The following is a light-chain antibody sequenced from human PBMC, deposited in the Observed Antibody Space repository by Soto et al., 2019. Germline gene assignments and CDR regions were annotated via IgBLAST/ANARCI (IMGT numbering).Light chain of an antibody. Sequence: EIVLTQSPCTLSLSPGDRATLSCRASQTVTNDYLAWYQQKTGQAPRLLIFGASSRAPGIPDRFCGSGSGTDFTLTISSLEPDDFAVYYCQQYGASPLFTFGPGTTVDFK. J-gene: IGKJ3*01. V-gene: IGKV3-20*01. CDR1: QTVTNDY. CDR2: GAS. CDR3: QQYGASPLFT.